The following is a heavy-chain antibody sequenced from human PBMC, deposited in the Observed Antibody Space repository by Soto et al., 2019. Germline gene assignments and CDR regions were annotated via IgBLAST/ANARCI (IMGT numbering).Heavy chain of an antibody. D-gene: IGHD6-13*01. V-gene: IGHV3-23*01. J-gene: IGHJ4*02. Sequence: EVQLLESGGGLVQPGGSLRLSCAASGFTFSSYAMSWVRQAPGKGLEWVSAISGSGGSTYYADSVKGRFTISRDNSKNTLYLQMNSLRAEVTAVYYCAKDLGTFGSSWYPFDYWGQGTLVTVSS. CDR1: GFTFSSYA. CDR3: AKDLGTFGSSWYPFDY. CDR2: ISGSGGST.